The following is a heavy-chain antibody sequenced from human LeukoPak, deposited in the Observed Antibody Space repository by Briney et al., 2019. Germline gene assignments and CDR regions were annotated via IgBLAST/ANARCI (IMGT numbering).Heavy chain of an antibody. CDR3: ARVVVAAKTFDY. V-gene: IGHV4-38-2*02. Sequence: SETLSLTCSVSDYSISSGYYWGWIRQPPGKGLEWIGSMEWIGSIYHSGSAYYNPSLKSRVTISVDTSKNQFSLKLSSVTAADTAVYYCARVVVAAKTFDYWGQGTLVTVSS. CDR1: DYSISSGYY. CDR2: IYHSGSA. J-gene: IGHJ4*02. D-gene: IGHD2-15*01.